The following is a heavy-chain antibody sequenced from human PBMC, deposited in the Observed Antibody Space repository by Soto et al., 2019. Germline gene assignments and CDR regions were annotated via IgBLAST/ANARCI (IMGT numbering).Heavy chain of an antibody. CDR3: VRGLRYCSSTSCYICRHY. V-gene: IGHV3-23*01. CDR1: EVKCSNFA. D-gene: IGHD2-2*02. CDR2: ISSSGGST. Sequence: ASEVKCSNFAVSLIRKAKGKGLEWVSAISSSGGSTYYADPVKGRFTISRDNSKNTLYLQMNSLRAEDTAVHYCVRGLRYCSSTSCYICRHYWGQGTPITASS. J-gene: IGHJ4*02.